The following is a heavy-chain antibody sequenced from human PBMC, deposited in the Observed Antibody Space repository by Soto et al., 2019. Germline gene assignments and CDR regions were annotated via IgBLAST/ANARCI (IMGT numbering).Heavy chain of an antibody. Sequence: GGSLRLSCAASGFTFSGFSMNWVRQAPGKGLECVSYISTTSDIIYYADSVKGRFTISRDNAKNSLYLQLNSLRAEDAAVYYCARGRGYYETGSYHVDGWGNGTTVTVSS. CDR1: GFTFSGFS. D-gene: IGHD3-10*01. CDR3: ARGRGYYETGSYHVDG. CDR2: ISTTSDII. J-gene: IGHJ6*04. V-gene: IGHV3-48*01.